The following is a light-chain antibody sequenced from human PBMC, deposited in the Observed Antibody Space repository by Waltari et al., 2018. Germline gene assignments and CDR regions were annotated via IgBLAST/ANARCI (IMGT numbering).Light chain of an antibody. CDR2: WAS. V-gene: IGKV4-1*01. Sequence: DIVMTQSPDSLAVSLGERATINCKSSQSLLPISNNKDFLIWYQQKPGQTPKVLFYWASARESGVPDRFSGSGSGTDFTLTISSLQAEDVAVYYCQQYYGTPITFGQGTRLEIK. CDR1: QSLLPISNNKDF. CDR3: QQYYGTPIT. J-gene: IGKJ5*01.